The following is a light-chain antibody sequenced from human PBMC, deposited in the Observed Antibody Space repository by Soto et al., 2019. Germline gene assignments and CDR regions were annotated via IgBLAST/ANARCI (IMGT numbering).Light chain of an antibody. V-gene: IGKV1-5*03. CDR1: QYIHNY. CDR3: QQSNNYPWT. Sequence: GDRVTIACRASQYIHNYLAWYQQKPGEAPKLLIYEAANLESGVPSRVSGSGTGTEFTLTISSLQPDDFATSYCQQSNNYPWTFGQGTRVEI. J-gene: IGKJ1*01. CDR2: EAA.